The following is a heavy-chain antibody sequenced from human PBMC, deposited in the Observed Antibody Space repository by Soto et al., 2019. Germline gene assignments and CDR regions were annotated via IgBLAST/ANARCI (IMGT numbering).Heavy chain of an antibody. Sequence: QAPLVESGGGVVQPGRSPRLSCAASGFTFTSYGMHWVRQAPGTRLEWVAVISYDGGLQHYADSVKGRFTISRDNSXNMVLLQMNSLRAEDTAVYYCVSDRGYGHASVPYSWGQGTLVSVSS. V-gene: IGHV3-30*03. J-gene: IGHJ4*02. CDR1: GFTFTSYG. CDR2: ISYDGGLQ. D-gene: IGHD5-18*01. CDR3: VSDRGYGHASVPYS.